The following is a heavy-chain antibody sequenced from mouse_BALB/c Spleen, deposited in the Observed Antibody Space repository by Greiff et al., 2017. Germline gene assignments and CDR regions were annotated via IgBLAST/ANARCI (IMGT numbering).Heavy chain of an antibody. CDR1: GYSITSGYY. V-gene: IGHV3-6*02. Sequence: EVQLQESGPGLVKPSQSLSLTCSVTGYSITSGYYWNWIRQFPGNKLEWMGYISYDGSNNYNPSLKNRISITRDTSKNQFFLKLNSVTTEDTATYYCASIIYYDYRGAYWGQGTLVTVSA. J-gene: IGHJ3*01. CDR2: ISYDGSN. D-gene: IGHD2-4*01. CDR3: ASIIYYDYRGAY.